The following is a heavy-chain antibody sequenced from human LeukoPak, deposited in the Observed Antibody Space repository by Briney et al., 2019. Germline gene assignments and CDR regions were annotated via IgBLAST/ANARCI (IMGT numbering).Heavy chain of an antibody. D-gene: IGHD1-1*01. CDR3: ATDLRGNVHFDY. CDR2: ITTYNGKT. V-gene: IGHV1-18*03. CDR1: GYTFSIYG. Sequence: ASVKVSCKASGYTFSIYGINWVRQAPGQGLEWMGRITTYNGKTHYAQKFQGRVTMTTDTSTNTAFMELRSLRSDDVALYYCATDLRGNVHFDYWGQGTLVIVSS. J-gene: IGHJ4*02.